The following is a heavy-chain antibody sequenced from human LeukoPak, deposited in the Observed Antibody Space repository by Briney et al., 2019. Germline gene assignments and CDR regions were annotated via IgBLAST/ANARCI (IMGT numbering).Heavy chain of an antibody. Sequence: ASVKVSCKASGYTFTSYYMHWVRQAPGQGLEWMGWINPNSGGTNYAQKFQGRVTMTRDTSISTAYMELSRLRSDDTAVYYCAREVDSSGYYYGWGQGTLVTVSS. V-gene: IGHV1-2*02. J-gene: IGHJ4*02. D-gene: IGHD3-22*01. CDR2: INPNSGGT. CDR1: GYTFTSYY. CDR3: AREVDSSGYYYG.